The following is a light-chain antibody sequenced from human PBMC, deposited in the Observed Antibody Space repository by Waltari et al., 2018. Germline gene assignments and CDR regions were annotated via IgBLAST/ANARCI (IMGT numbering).Light chain of an antibody. J-gene: IGLJ2*01. CDR2: QDG. CDR1: KLGDKY. V-gene: IGLV3-1*01. Sequence: SYELTQPPSVSVSPGQTASITCSGDKLGDKYACWYQQKPGQSPVLVIYQDGKRPSGVPERFSGSNSGNTATLTISGIQAMDEADYYCQAWDSSTYVVFGGGTKLTVL. CDR3: QAWDSSTYVV.